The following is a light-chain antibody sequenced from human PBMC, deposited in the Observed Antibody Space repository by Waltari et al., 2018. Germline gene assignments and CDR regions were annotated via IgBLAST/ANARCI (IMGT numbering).Light chain of an antibody. Sequence: QSALTQPPSVSGSPGQSVTISCTGTSSDVGNYNHVSWYQQSPGTAPNLIIYEVTNRTSGGPDRFPGSKSGNTASRTISGLQAEDESDYYCSSSTSSITLVFGGGTKLTVL. J-gene: IGLJ3*02. CDR2: EVT. V-gene: IGLV2-18*02. CDR3: SSSTSSITLV. CDR1: SSDVGNYNH.